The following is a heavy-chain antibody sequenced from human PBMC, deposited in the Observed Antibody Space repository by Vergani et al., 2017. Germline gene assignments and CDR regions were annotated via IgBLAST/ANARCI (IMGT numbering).Heavy chain of an antibody. Sequence: QLQLQESGPGLVKPSEALSLTCTVSCCFISSSSYYWGWIRQPPGKGLEWIGSLYYSWSTYYNPSLKSRVTISVDTSKNQFSLKLSSVTAADTAVYYWAGYYYESSGLTGAFDIWGQGTMVTVSS. J-gene: IGHJ3*02. D-gene: IGHD3-22*01. CDR3: AGYYYESSGLTGAFDI. CDR1: CCFISSSSYY. V-gene: IGHV4-39*07. CDR2: LYYSWST.